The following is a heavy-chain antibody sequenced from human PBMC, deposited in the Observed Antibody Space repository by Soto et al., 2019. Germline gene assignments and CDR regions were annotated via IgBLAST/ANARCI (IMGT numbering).Heavy chain of an antibody. Sequence: SETLCITCTVSGGSISSYYWSWIRQPPGKGLEWIGYIYYSGSTNYNPSLKGRVTISVDTSKNQFSLKLSSVTAADTAVYYCASYYYGSGRYYYYGMDVWGQGTTVTVSS. V-gene: IGHV4-59*01. CDR1: GGSISSYY. J-gene: IGHJ6*02. CDR3: ASYYYGSGRYYYYGMDV. CDR2: IYYSGST. D-gene: IGHD3-10*01.